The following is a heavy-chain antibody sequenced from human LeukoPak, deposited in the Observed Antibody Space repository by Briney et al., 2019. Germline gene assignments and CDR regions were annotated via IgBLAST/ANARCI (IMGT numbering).Heavy chain of an antibody. V-gene: IGHV4-34*01. CDR2: INHSGST. CDR1: GGSFSGYY. D-gene: IGHD3-22*01. CDR3: ARINGLYYYDSSGYYHIDY. Sequence: PSETLSLTCAVYGGSFSGYYWSWIRQPPGKGLEWIGEINHSGSTNYNPSLKSRVTISVDTSKNQFSLKLSSVTAADTAVYYCARINGLYYYDSSGYYHIDYWGQGTLVTVSS. J-gene: IGHJ4*02.